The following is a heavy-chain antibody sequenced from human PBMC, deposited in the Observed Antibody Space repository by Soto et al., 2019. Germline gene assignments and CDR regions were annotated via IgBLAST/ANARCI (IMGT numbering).Heavy chain of an antibody. CDR1: GGSISSYY. Sequence: SETLSLTCTVSGGSISSYYWSWIRQPPEKGLEWIGYIYYSGSTNYNPSLKSRVTISVDTSKNQFSLKLSSVTAADTAVYYCARDMGSSLPNWFDPWGQGTLVTVSS. V-gene: IGHV4-59*01. J-gene: IGHJ5*02. CDR2: IYYSGST. CDR3: ARDMGSSLPNWFDP. D-gene: IGHD6-6*01.